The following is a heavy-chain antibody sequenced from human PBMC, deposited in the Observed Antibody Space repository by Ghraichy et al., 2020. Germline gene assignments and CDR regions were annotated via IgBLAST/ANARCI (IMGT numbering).Heavy chain of an antibody. D-gene: IGHD2-2*01. V-gene: IGHV1-69*13. Sequence: SVKVSCKASGGTFSSYAISWVRQAPGQGLEWMGGIIPIFGTANYAQKFQGRVTITADESTSTAYMELSSLRSEDTAVYYCARGGLDCSSTSCLYYYYYYMDVWGKGTTVTVSS. CDR2: IIPIFGTA. J-gene: IGHJ6*03. CDR3: ARGGLDCSSTSCLYYYYYYMDV. CDR1: GGTFSSYA.